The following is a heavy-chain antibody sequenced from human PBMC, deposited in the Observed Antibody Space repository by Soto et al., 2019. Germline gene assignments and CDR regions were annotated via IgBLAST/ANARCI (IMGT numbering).Heavy chain of an antibody. J-gene: IGHJ4*02. CDR2: IRNNGSST. D-gene: IGHD3-22*01. CDR3: VKGGTSVSSAGFDY. CDR1: GFTFSSYS. V-gene: IGHV3-64D*06. Sequence: GGSLRLSCSACGFTFSSYSIHWVRQAPGKGLEFVSVIRNNGSSTYYADSVKGRFTISRDNSKNTLSLQMRSLRPEDTAVYYCVKGGTSVSSAGFDYWGLRTLVTVCS.